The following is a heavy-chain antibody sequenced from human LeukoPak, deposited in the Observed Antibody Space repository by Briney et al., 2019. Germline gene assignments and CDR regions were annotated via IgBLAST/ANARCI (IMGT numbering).Heavy chain of an antibody. V-gene: IGHV3-23*01. CDR2: ISGSGGST. Sequence: GGSLRLSCAASGFIFDDYAMSWVRQAPGKGLEWVSAISGSGGSTYYADSVKGRFTISRDNSKNTLYLQMNSLRAEDTAVCYCAKETYGDYEGWFDPWGQGTLVTVSS. J-gene: IGHJ5*02. CDR1: GFIFDDYA. D-gene: IGHD4-17*01. CDR3: AKETYGDYEGWFDP.